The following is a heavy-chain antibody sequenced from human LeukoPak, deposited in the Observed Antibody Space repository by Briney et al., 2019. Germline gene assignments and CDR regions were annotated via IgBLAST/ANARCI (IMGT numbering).Heavy chain of an antibody. V-gene: IGHV3-21*06. CDR1: GFTFKSFS. Sequence: GGSLRLSCAASGFTFKSFSMTWVRQAPGKGLEWVASISSTSAHKYHADSVKGRFTISRGNDKNSLYLQMNSLRTEDTALYYCATRVTADSYDASDIWGQGTMVTVSS. D-gene: IGHD6-13*01. CDR3: ATRVTADSYDASDI. J-gene: IGHJ3*02. CDR2: ISSTSAHK.